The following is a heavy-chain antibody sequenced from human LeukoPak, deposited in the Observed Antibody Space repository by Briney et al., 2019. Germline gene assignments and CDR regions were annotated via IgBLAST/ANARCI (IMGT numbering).Heavy chain of an antibody. CDR3: ARSTSSSGRPLYYFDY. D-gene: IGHD1-26*01. CDR2: INPSGGST. V-gene: IGHV1-46*01. J-gene: IGHJ4*02. Sequence: GASVKVSCKASGYTFTSYYMHWVRQAPGQGLEWMGIINPSGGSTSYAQKFQGRVTMTRDTATSTVYMELSSLRSEDTAAFYCARSTSSSGRPLYYFDYWGQGSLLTVSS. CDR1: GYTFTSYY.